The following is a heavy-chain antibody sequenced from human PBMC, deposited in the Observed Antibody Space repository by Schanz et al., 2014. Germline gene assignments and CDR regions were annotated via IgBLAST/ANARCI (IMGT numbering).Heavy chain of an antibody. D-gene: IGHD3-16*01. CDR3: ATIGVNDYWRFGLDL. V-gene: IGHV1-69*04. J-gene: IGHJ6*02. Sequence: QVQLVQSGAEVKKPGSSVKVSCKASGGTFSSYAITWVRQAPGQGLEWMGRISPILGIANYAQKFQGRVTITADKSTSTAYMELKSLRSADTAVYYCATIGVNDYWRFGLDLWGQGTTVTVSS. CDR2: ISPILGIA. CDR1: GGTFSSYA.